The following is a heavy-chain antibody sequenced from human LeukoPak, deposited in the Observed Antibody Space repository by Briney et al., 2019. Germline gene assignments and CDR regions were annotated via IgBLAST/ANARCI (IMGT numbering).Heavy chain of an antibody. V-gene: IGHV3-23*01. D-gene: IGHD4-17*01. CDR3: AKAPSNHCGDYYFDY. Sequence: GGSLTLACAASGLTFRSYAMSWVRQPPGKWLEWVSSIRGSGGSTYYADSVKGRFTISRDNSKSTMYLQMNSLRAEDTAVYYCAKAPSNHCGDYYFDYWGQGTLVTVSS. CDR2: IRGSGGST. J-gene: IGHJ4*02. CDR1: GLTFRSYA.